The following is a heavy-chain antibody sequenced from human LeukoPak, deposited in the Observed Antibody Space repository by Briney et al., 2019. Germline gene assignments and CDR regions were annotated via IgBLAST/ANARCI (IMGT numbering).Heavy chain of an antibody. CDR3: AKDDVWSGFLFDY. V-gene: IGHV3-30*02. D-gene: IGHD3-3*01. J-gene: IGHJ4*02. CDR1: GFTFSSYG. CDR2: IRYDGSNK. Sequence: GGSLRLSCAASGFTFSSYGMHWVRQAPGKGLEWVAFIRYDGSNKYYADSVKGRFTISRDNSKNTLYLQMNSLRAEDTAVYYCAKDDVWSGFLFDYWGQGTLVTVSS.